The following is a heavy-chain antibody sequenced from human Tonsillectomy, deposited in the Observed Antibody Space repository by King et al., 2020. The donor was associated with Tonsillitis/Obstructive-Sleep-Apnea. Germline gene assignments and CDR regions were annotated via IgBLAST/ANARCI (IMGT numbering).Heavy chain of an antibody. CDR2: ISWNSGII. D-gene: IGHD6-19*01. Sequence: VQLVESGGGLVQPGRSLRLSCAASGFTFADYAMHWVRQAPGKGLEWVSGISWNSGIIGYADSVKGRLTISRDNAKNSLYLQMNSLRAEDTALYYCAKVSDPSSSGWFLDTFDIWGKGTMVTVSS. CDR1: GFTFADYA. CDR3: AKVSDPSSSGWFLDTFDI. V-gene: IGHV3-9*01. J-gene: IGHJ3*02.